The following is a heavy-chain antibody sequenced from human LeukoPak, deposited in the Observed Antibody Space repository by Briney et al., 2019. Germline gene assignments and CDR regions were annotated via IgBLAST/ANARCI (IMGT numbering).Heavy chain of an antibody. CDR3: ARDPEAVAGYYFDY. J-gene: IGHJ4*02. CDR1: RFTFSYYT. D-gene: IGHD6-19*01. CDR2: ISYDGSNK. Sequence: PGGSLRLSCAASRFTFSYYTMHWVRQAPGKGLEWVAVISYDGSNKYYADSVKGRFTISRDNSRNTLYLQMNSLRAEDTAVYYCARDPEAVAGYYFDYWGQGTLVTVSS. V-gene: IGHV3-30-3*01.